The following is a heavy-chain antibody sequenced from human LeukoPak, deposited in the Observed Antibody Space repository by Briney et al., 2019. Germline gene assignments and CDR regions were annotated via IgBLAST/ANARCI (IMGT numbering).Heavy chain of an antibody. J-gene: IGHJ5*02. V-gene: IGHV4-34*01. Sequence: PSETLSLTCAVYGGSFSGYYWSWIRQPPGKGLEWIGEINHSGSTNYNPSLKSRVTISVDRSKNQFSLKLSSVTAADTAVYYCASAIIVVVPALNWFDPWGQGTLVTVSS. CDR3: ASAIIVVVPALNWFDP. CDR1: GGSFSGYY. CDR2: INHSGST. D-gene: IGHD2-2*01.